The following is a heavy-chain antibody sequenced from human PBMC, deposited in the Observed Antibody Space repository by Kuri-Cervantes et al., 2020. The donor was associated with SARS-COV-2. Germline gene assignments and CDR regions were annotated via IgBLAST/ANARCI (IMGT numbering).Heavy chain of an antibody. J-gene: IGHJ3*02. CDR2: IYYSGST. CDR1: GASISSYY. CDR3: ARVSWGEWELRGHDAFDI. D-gene: IGHD1-26*01. V-gene: IGHV4-59*12. Sequence: SETLSLTCAVSGASISSYYWSWIRQPPGKGLEWIGYIYYSGSTNYNPSLKSRVTISVDTSKNQFSLKLSSVTAADTAVYYCARVSWGEWELRGHDAFDIWGQGTMVTVSS.